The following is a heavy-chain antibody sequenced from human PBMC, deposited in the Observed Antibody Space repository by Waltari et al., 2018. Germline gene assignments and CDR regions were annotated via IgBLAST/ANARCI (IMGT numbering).Heavy chain of an antibody. CDR3: ARGWGRGAFDI. J-gene: IGHJ3*02. CDR2: IHYGGTT. Sequence: QVQLQESGPGLVKPSETLSLTCTGSGGPIRSYSWTWIRQPPGKGLELIGYIHYGGTTNYNPSLKSRVTISVDTSKTPFSLKLGSVPAADTAVYYCARGWGRGAFDIWGQGTMVTVSS. V-gene: IGHV4-59*01. D-gene: IGHD3-16*01. CDR1: GGPIRSYS.